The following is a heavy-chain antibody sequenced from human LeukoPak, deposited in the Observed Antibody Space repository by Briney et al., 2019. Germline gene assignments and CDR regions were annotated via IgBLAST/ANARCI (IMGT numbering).Heavy chain of an antibody. V-gene: IGHV3-48*03. CDR3: ARQFNTMVRGRPANWFDP. D-gene: IGHD3-10*01. Sequence: QSGGSLRLSCAASGFTFSSYEMNWVRQAPGKGLEWVSYISSSGSTIYYADSVKGRFTISRDNAKNSLYLQMNSLRAEDTAVYYCARQFNTMVRGRPANWFDPWGQGTLVTVSS. CDR2: ISSSGSTI. CDR1: GFTFSSYE. J-gene: IGHJ5*02.